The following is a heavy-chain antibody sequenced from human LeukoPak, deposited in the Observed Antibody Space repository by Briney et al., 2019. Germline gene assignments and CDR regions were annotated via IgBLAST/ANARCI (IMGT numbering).Heavy chain of an antibody. D-gene: IGHD6-13*01. J-gene: IGHJ4*02. CDR3: ARVRYSPDY. Sequence: QPGGSLRLSCAASGFTFSSYSMNWVRQAPGKGLEWVSYISSSSSTIYYADSVKGRFTISRDNAKNSLYLQMNSLRAEDTAVYYCARVRYSPDYWGQGTLVTVSS. V-gene: IGHV3-48*01. CDR1: GFTFSSYS. CDR2: ISSSSSTI.